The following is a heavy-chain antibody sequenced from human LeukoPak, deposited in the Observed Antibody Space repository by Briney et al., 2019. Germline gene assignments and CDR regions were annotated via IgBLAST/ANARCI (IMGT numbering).Heavy chain of an antibody. J-gene: IGHJ4*02. V-gene: IGHV4-59*08. CDR2: THYSGST. CDR1: GAPITNSY. D-gene: IGHD3/OR15-3a*01. Sequence: PSETLSLTCTVSGAPITNSYWGWIRQPPGKGLEWIGFTHYSGSTRSNPSLKSRVAMSVDTSKNQFSLRVTSVTAADTAVYYCARGGVGTGYYFDYWGQGTLVTVSS. CDR3: ARGGVGTGYYFDY.